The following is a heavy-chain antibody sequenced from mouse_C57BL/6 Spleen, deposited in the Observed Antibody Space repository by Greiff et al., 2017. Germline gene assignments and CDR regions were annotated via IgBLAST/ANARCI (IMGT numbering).Heavy chain of an antibody. J-gene: IGHJ1*03. CDR2: ISSGGDYI. V-gene: IGHV5-9-1*02. Sequence: EVQGVESGEGLVKPGGSLKLSCAASGFTFSSYAMSWVRQTPEKRLEWVAYISSGGDYIYYADTVKGRVTISRDNARNTLYLQMSSLKSEDTAMYYCTRDDGYWYFDVWGTGTTVTVSS. D-gene: IGHD2-3*01. CDR1: GFTFSSYA. CDR3: TRDDGYWYFDV.